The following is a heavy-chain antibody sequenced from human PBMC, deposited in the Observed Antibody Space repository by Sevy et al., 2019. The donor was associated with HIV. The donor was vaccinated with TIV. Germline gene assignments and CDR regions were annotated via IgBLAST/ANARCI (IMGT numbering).Heavy chain of an antibody. Sequence: SETLSLTCTVSDVSISSGTNYWGWIRQPPGKGLEWIGSIYYSGTTYYNPSFKSRVTMSADTSINQFSLKLSSVTVADTAVYYCARQRGGWYEYDASDVWGQGTMVTVSS. CDR1: DVSISSGTNY. D-gene: IGHD6-19*01. V-gene: IGHV4-39*01. J-gene: IGHJ3*01. CDR3: ARQRGGWYEYDASDV. CDR2: IYYSGTT.